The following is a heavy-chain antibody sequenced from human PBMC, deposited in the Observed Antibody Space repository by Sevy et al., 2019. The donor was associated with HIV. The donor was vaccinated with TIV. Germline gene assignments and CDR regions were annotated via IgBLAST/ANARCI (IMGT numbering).Heavy chain of an antibody. D-gene: IGHD4-4*01. CDR1: GHTFSDYY. CDR3: ATEYSYDY. CDR2: INSNSGAI. V-gene: IGHV1-2*02. Sequence: ASVKVSCKASGHTFSDYYIQWVLQAPGQGLEWMGWINSNSGAISYAQKFQGRVTMTSDTSISTVYMELSRLRSDDTAVYYCATEYSYDYWGQGTLVTVSS. J-gene: IGHJ4*02.